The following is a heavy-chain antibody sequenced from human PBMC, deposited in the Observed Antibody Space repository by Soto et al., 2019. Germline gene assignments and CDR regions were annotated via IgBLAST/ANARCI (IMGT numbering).Heavy chain of an antibody. V-gene: IGHV1-18*01. J-gene: IGHJ4*02. CDR3: ARDAPPEDY. Sequence: ASVKVSCKPSGDTFISYSFSWVRQAPGQGLEWMGWISAYNGNTNYAQKLQGRVTMTTDTSTSTAYMELRSLRSDDTAVYYCARDAPPEDYWGQGTLVTVSS. CDR1: GDTFISYS. CDR2: ISAYNGNT.